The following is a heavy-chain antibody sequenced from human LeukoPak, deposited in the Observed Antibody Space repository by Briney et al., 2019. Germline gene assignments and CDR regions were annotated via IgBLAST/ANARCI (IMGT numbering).Heavy chain of an antibody. CDR3: ARTGGFGDLYYFDY. CDR2: ISSTGSTI. J-gene: IGHJ4*02. CDR1: GFAFSDYY. V-gene: IGHV3-11*04. D-gene: IGHD3-10*01. Sequence: GSLRLSCAASGFAFSDYYMSWIRQAPGKGLEWVSYISSTGSTIYYADSVKGRFTISRDNAKNSLFLQTNSLRADDTAVYYCARTGGFGDLYYFDYWGQGTLVTVSS.